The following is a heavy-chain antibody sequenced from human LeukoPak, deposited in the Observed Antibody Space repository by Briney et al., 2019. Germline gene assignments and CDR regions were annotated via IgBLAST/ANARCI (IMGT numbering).Heavy chain of an antibody. CDR2: VSSNGRTT. V-gene: IGHV3-48*03. Sequence: GGSLRLSCAASGFTLSAYEMNWVRQAPGKGLEWVSYVSSNGRTTYYGDSVKGRLTISRDNSKNMLYLQMNSLRPEDTAVYYCARGGDLKYCSGGSCYSVDYWGQGTLVTVSS. J-gene: IGHJ4*02. CDR1: GFTLSAYE. D-gene: IGHD2-15*01. CDR3: ARGGDLKYCSGGSCYSVDY.